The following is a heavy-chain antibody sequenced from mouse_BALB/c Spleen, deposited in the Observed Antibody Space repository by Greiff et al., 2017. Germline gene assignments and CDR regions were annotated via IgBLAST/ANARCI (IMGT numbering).Heavy chain of an antibody. D-gene: IGHD1-1*01. CDR3: TRTLYYGSSSFAY. J-gene: IGHJ3*01. V-gene: IGHV1S81*02. Sequence: VKLQESGAELVKPGASVKLSCKASGYTFTSYYMYWVKQRPGQGLEWIGEINPSNGGTNFNEKFKSKATLTVDKSSSTAYMQLSSLTSEDSAVYYCTRTLYYGSSSFAYWGQGTLVTVSA. CDR2: INPSNGGT. CDR1: GYTFTSYY.